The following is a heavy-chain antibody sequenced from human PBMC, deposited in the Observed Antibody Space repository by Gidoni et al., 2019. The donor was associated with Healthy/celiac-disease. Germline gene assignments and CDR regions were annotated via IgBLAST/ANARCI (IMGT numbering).Heavy chain of an antibody. J-gene: IGHJ4*02. CDR2: INHSGST. CDR1: GGSFSGYY. D-gene: IGHD3-3*01. CDR3: ARGAVSYITIFGVVITNFDY. Sequence: QVQLQQWGAGLLKPSETLSLTCAVYGGSFSGYYWSWIRQPPGKGLEWIGEINHSGSTKDNPSLKSRVTISVDTSKNQFSLKLSSVTAADTAVYYCARGAVSYITIFGVVITNFDYWGQGTLVTVSS. V-gene: IGHV4-34*01.